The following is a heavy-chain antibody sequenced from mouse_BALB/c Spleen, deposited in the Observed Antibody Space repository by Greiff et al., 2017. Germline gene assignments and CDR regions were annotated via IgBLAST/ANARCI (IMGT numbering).Heavy chain of an antibody. V-gene: IGHV5-17*02. D-gene: IGHD2-3*01. J-gene: IGHJ3*01. CDR1: GFTFSSFG. CDR3: ARESDGYYEGFAY. CDR2: ISSGSSTI. Sequence: EVQRVESGGGLVQPGGSRKLSCAASGFTFSSFGMHWVRQAPEKGLEWVAYISSGSSTIYYADTVKGRFTISRDNPKNTLFLQMTSLRSEDTAMYYCARESDGYYEGFAYWGQGTLVTVSA.